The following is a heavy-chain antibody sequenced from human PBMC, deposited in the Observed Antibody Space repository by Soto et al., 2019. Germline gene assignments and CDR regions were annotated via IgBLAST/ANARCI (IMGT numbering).Heavy chain of an antibody. Sequence: SETLSPPCPVSGGSLSSYYLTRPPPSPGRGLEWIGYISYSGSTYYNPSLKSRVTISADTSKNQFSLRMNSMIAAGTAVYYCAKDKWLDEYYFDYWGQGTLVTVSS. CDR2: ISYSGST. CDR1: GGSLSSYY. CDR3: AKDKWLDEYYFDY. V-gene: IGHV4-59*01. D-gene: IGHD6-19*01. J-gene: IGHJ4*02.